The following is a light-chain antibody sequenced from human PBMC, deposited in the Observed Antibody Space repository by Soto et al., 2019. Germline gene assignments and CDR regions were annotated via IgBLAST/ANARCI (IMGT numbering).Light chain of an antibody. V-gene: IGLV1-51*01. Sequence: QSVLTQPPSVSAAPGQTVTISCSGRGSNIGSNSVSWYQQLPGTAPKLLIYDNNKRPSGIPDRFSGSKSGTSGTLDITGLQTGDEADYYCATWDYSLTGEVFGGGTKLTVL. CDR1: GSNIGSNS. J-gene: IGLJ2*01. CDR3: ATWDYSLTGEV. CDR2: DNN.